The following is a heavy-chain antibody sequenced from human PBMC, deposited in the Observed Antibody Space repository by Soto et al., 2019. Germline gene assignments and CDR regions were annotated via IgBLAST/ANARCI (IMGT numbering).Heavy chain of an antibody. CDR2: IFYIGST. D-gene: IGHD6-13*01. J-gene: IGHJ5*02. CDR3: ARGGAAGAINWFDP. V-gene: IGHV4-59*01. Sequence: SETLSLTCTVSGDSITSYYWSWIRQPPGKGLEWIGYIFYIGSTNYNPSLNSRVTISVDTSSNQISLTLTSLTAADTAVYYCARGGAAGAINWFDPWGQGTLVTVSS. CDR1: GDSITSYY.